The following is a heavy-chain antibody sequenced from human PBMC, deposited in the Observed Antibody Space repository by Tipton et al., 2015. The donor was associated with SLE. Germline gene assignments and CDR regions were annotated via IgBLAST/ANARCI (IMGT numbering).Heavy chain of an antibody. CDR2: IYYSGSA. CDR1: GGSISSGSYY. D-gene: IGHD3-22*01. CDR3: ARGRIVVVASYYYGMDV. V-gene: IGHV4-61*10. Sequence: TLSLTCTVSGGSISSGSYYWSWIRQPAGKGLEWIGYIYYSGSANYNPSLKSRVTISVDTSKNQFSLKLSSVTAADTAVYYCARGRIVVVASYYYGMDVWGQGTTVTVSS. J-gene: IGHJ6*02.